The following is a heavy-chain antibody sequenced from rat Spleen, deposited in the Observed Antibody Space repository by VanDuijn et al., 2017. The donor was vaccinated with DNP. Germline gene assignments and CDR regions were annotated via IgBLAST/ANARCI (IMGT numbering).Heavy chain of an antibody. V-gene: IGHV1-43*01. D-gene: IGHD1-5*01. Sequence: QVQLQQSGAELAKPGSSVKISCKASGYTFTSNYIGWIKQTTGQGLEYIGYINTGSGGTNYNEKFKGKATLTVDKSSSTAFMQLSSLTPDDSAVYYCATQGQLGITWFAYWGQGTLVTVSS. CDR3: ATQGQLGITWFAY. J-gene: IGHJ3*01. CDR2: INTGSGGT. CDR1: GYTFTSNY.